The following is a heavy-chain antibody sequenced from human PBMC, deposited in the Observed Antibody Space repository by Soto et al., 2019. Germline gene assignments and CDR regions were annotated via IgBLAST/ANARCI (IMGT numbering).Heavy chain of an antibody. V-gene: IGHV4-59*01. Sequence: LSLTCTVSGGSISGYYWSWIRQPPGKGLEWIGYIYYSGSTNYNPSLKSRVNLSVDTSKNQFSLKLASVTAADTAVYYCARGSGGLDAFDIWGQGTMVTVSS. CDR1: GGSISGYY. J-gene: IGHJ3*02. CDR2: IYYSGST. CDR3: ARGSGGLDAFDI.